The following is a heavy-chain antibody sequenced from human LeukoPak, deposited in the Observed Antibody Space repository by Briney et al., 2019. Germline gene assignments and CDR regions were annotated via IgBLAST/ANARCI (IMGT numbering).Heavy chain of an antibody. Sequence: GGSLRLSCAASGFAFSDYWMTWVRQAPGKGLEWVANIKQDGSAKYLVDSVKGRFTISRDNAKGSLYLQMNSMRAEDTAVYYCARSYYYDSSGYSHPFDYWGQGTLVTVSS. J-gene: IGHJ4*02. CDR3: ARSYYYDSSGYSHPFDY. CDR1: GFAFSDYW. V-gene: IGHV3-7*03. CDR2: IKQDGSAK. D-gene: IGHD3-22*01.